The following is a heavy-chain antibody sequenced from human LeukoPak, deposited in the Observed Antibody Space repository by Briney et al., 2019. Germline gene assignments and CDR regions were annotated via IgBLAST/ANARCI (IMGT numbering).Heavy chain of an antibody. D-gene: IGHD3-10*01. J-gene: IGHJ4*02. Sequence: PGGSLRLSCAASGFTVSNNYMNWVRQAPGKGLEWVAVISYDGSNKYYADSVKGRFTISRDNSKNTLYLQMNSLRAEDTAVYYCARDPRGVYYFDYWGQGTQVTVSS. CDR2: ISYDGSNK. V-gene: IGHV3-30-3*01. CDR1: GFTVSNNY. CDR3: ARDPRGVYYFDY.